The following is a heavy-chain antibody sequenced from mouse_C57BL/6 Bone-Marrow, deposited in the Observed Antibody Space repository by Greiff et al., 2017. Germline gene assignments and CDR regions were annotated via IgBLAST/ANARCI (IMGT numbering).Heavy chain of an antibody. CDR3: ASLYYYGSSGPY. CDR2: INPSSGYT. D-gene: IGHD1-1*01. CDR1: GYTFTSYW. J-gene: IGHJ3*01. V-gene: IGHV1-7*01. Sequence: VQLQQSGAELAKPGASVKLSCKASGYTFTSYWMHWVKQRPGQGLAWIGYINPSSGYTKYNQKFKDKATLTADKSSRTAYMQLSSLTYEDTAVYYCASLYYYGSSGPYWGQGTLVTVSA.